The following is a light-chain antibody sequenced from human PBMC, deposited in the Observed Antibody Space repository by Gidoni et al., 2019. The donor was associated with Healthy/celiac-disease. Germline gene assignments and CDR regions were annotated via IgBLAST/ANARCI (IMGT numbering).Light chain of an antibody. CDR2: WAS. CDR1: QSVLYSSNNKNY. CDR3: QQYYSTPPLT. V-gene: IGKV4-1*01. J-gene: IGKJ1*01. Sequence: DIVMTQSPDSLAVSLGERATINCKSSQSVLYSSNNKNYLAWYQQKPGPPPKLLIYWASTRESGVPDRFSGSGSGTDFTLTISSLQAEDVAVYYCQQYYSTPPLTFGQGTKVEIK.